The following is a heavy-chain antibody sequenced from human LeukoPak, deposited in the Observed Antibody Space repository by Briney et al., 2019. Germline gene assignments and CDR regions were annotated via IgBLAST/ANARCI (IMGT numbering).Heavy chain of an antibody. V-gene: IGHV3-48*04. D-gene: IGHD3-3*01. CDR3: AKGNDYDFWSGYDY. Sequence: GGSLRLSCAASGFTFSSYNMNWVRQAPGKGLEWVSYISSSSSTIYYADSVKGRFTISRDDAKNSLYLQMDSLRTEDMALYYCAKGNDYDFWSGYDYWGQGTLVTVSS. CDR1: GFTFSSYN. CDR2: ISSSSSTI. J-gene: IGHJ4*02.